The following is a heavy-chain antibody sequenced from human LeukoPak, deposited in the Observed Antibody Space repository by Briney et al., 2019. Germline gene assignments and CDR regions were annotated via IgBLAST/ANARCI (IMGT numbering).Heavy chain of an antibody. J-gene: IGHJ6*03. CDR1: GYSISSGYY. CDR3: ARAALNARYYYYYMDV. Sequence: SETLSLTCTVSGYSISSGYYWGWIRQPPGKGLEWIGSIYHSGSTYYNPSLKSRVTISVDTSKNQFSLKLSSVTAADTGVYYCARAALNARYYYYYMDVWGKGTTVTVSS. V-gene: IGHV4-38-2*02. CDR2: IYHSGST.